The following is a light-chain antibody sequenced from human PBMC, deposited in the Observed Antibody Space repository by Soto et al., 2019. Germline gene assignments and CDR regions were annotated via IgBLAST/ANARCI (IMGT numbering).Light chain of an antibody. V-gene: IGKV1-39*01. CDR3: QQSYSSPWT. CDR2: AAS. Sequence: DIQMTQSPSSLSASVGDRVIISCRASQSIFNFLNWYQQKPGKAPKVLIYAASSLQSGVPARFSGSGSGTEFTLTISNLKPEDFAIYHCQQSYSSPWTFGQGTKVDIK. J-gene: IGKJ1*01. CDR1: QSIFNF.